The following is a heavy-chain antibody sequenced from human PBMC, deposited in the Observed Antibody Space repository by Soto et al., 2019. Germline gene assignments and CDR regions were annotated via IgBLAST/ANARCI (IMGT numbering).Heavy chain of an antibody. D-gene: IGHD6-19*01. Sequence: SETLSLTCTVSGGSISSGGYYWSWIRQHPGKGLEWIGYIYYSGSTYYNPSLKSRVTISVDTSKNQFSLKLSSVTAADTAVYYCARDYSGGWHRWFDPGGQETLVTVPS. J-gene: IGHJ5*02. CDR1: GGSISSGGYY. V-gene: IGHV4-31*03. CDR3: ARDYSGGWHRWFDP. CDR2: IYYSGST.